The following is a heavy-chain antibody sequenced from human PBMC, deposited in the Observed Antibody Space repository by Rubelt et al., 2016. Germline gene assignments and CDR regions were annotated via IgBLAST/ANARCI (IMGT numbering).Heavy chain of an antibody. CDR3: VRDIHFGSVAHNWYFDL. J-gene: IGHJ2*01. V-gene: IGHV3-23*01. Sequence: RGLEWVSAISASGGSTHYADSVKGRFTISRDNSKNTLGLQMNSLRAEDTAVYYCVRDIHFGSVAHNWYFDLWGRGTLVTVSS. D-gene: IGHD2-15*01. CDR2: ISASGGST.